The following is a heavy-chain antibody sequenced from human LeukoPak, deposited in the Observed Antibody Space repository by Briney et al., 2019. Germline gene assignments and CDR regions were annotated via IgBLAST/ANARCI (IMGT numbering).Heavy chain of an antibody. J-gene: IGHJ4*02. CDR3: ARLIDEYCSGGSCYSSGVLDY. V-gene: IGHV3-11*01. CDR1: GFTFSDYY. Sequence: GGSLRLSCAASGFTFSDYYMSWIRQAPGKGLEWVSYISSSGSTIYYADSVKGRFTISRDNAKNSLYLQMNSLRAEDTAVYYCARLIDEYCSGGSCYSSGVLDYWGQGTLVTVSS. CDR2: ISSSGSTI. D-gene: IGHD2-15*01.